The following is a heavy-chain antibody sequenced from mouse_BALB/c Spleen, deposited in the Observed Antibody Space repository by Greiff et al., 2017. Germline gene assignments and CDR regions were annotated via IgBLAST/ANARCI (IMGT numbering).Heavy chain of an antibody. J-gene: IGHJ3*01. CDR3: ARHGGNYPIPWFAY. CDR2: INSDGGST. D-gene: IGHD1-1*01. CDR1: EYEFPSHD. Sequence: EVQGVESGGGLVQPRESLKLSCESNEYEFPSHDMSWVRKTPEKRLELVAAINSDGGSTYYPDTMERRFIISRDNTKKTLYLQMSSLRSEDTALYYCARHGGNYPIPWFAYWGQGTLVTVSA. V-gene: IGHV5-2*01.